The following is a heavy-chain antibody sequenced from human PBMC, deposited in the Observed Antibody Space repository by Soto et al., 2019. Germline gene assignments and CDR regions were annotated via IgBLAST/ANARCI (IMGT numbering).Heavy chain of an antibody. J-gene: IGHJ4*02. Sequence: QVQLQESGPGLVKPSGTLSLTCAVSGGSISSSNWWSWVRQPPGKGLEWIGEIYHSGSTNYNPSLTGRVAISVATSKNQFSRKLSSVTAADTAVYYCARIAAAGTSVDYWGQGTLVTVSS. CDR3: ARIAAAGTSVDY. D-gene: IGHD6-13*01. CDR1: GGSISSSNW. CDR2: IYHSGST. V-gene: IGHV4-4*02.